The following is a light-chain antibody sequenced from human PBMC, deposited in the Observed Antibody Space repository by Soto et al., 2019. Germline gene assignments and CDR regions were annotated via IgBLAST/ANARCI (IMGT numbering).Light chain of an antibody. CDR1: QSVSSNY. CDR2: GAS. V-gene: IGKV3-20*01. CDR3: QQYGSSPPT. J-gene: IGKJ1*01. Sequence: EIVLTQSPGTLSLSPGERATLSCRASQSVSSNYLAWYQRKPGQAPRLLIYGASNRATGIPNRFSGSGSGTDFTLTITGLEPEDFVVYYCQQYGSSPPTFGQGTKVEI.